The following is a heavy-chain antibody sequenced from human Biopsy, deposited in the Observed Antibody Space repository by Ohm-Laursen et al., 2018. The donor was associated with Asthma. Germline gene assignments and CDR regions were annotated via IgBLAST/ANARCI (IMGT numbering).Heavy chain of an antibody. J-gene: IGHJ4*02. V-gene: IGHV3-9*01. Sequence: SLRLSCSASGFTFDDYAMHWARQAPGKGLEWVSGISWNSGSIGYADSVKGRFTISRDNAKNSLYLQMNSLRAEDTALYYCAKGEWELLEANFDYWGQGTLVTVSS. D-gene: IGHD1-26*01. CDR2: ISWNSGSI. CDR1: GFTFDDYA. CDR3: AKGEWELLEANFDY.